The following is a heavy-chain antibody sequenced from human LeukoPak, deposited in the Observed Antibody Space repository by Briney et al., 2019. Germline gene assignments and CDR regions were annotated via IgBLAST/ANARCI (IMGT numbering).Heavy chain of an antibody. CDR3: ARATITIFGVGGWFDP. J-gene: IGHJ5*02. Sequence: PSQTLSLTCTVSGGSISSGSYYWSWIRQPAGKGLEWIGRIYTSGSTKYNPSLKSRVTISVDTSKNQFSLKLSSVTVADTAVYYCARATITIFGVGGWFDPWGQGTLVTVSS. CDR1: GGSISSGSYY. V-gene: IGHV4-61*02. CDR2: IYTSGST. D-gene: IGHD3-3*01.